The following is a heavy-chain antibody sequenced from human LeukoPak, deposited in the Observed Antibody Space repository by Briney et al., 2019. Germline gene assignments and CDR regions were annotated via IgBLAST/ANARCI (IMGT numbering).Heavy chain of an antibody. CDR1: GVTFSSYW. Sequence: GGSLRLSCAASGVTFSSYWMSWVRQTPGKGLEWVANIKQDGSARYYVDSVKGRFTISRDNAKNSLYLQINSLRAEDTAVYYCARAGERWLQRSNDAFDIWGQGTMVTVSS. V-gene: IGHV3-7*01. CDR2: IKQDGSAR. CDR3: ARAGERWLQRSNDAFDI. J-gene: IGHJ3*02. D-gene: IGHD5-24*01.